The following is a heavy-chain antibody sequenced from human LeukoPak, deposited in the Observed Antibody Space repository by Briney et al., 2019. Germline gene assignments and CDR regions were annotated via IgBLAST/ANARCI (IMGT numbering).Heavy chain of an antibody. D-gene: IGHD2-15*01. CDR2: ISYSGST. J-gene: IGHJ6*03. V-gene: IGHV4-39*07. CDR1: GGSISSSSYY. CDR3: ARGYCSGGSCYSYYYYSYMDV. Sequence: SETLSLTCTVSGGSISSSSYYWGWIRQPPGKGLEWIGSISYSGSTYYNPSLKSRVTISVDTSKKQFSLKLSSVTAADTAVYYCARGYCSGGSCYSYYYYSYMDVWGKGTTVTVSS.